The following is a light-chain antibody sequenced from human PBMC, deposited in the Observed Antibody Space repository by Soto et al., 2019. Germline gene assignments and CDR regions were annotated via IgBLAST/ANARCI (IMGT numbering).Light chain of an antibody. CDR3: QQSYSIPRLT. CDR2: AAS. CDR1: QSISSY. J-gene: IGKJ4*01. Sequence: DIQMTQSPSSLSASVGDRVTITCRASQSISSYLNWYQQKPGKAPNLLIYAASTLQSGVPSRFSGSGSGTDFALTISSLQPEDFATYYCQQSYSIPRLTVGGGTKVDIK. V-gene: IGKV1-39*01.